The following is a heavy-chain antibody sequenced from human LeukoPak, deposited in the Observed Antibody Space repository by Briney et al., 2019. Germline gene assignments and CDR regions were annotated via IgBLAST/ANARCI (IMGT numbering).Heavy chain of an antibody. D-gene: IGHD2-2*01. CDR2: IYYSGST. CDR3: ARESDCSSTSCYLSSSLYYYYMDV. Sequence: SETLSLTCTVSGGSISSYYWSWIRQPPGKGLEWIGYIYYSGSTNYNPSLKSRVTISVDTSKNQFSLKLSSVTAADTAVYYCARESDCSSTSCYLSSSLYYYYMDVRGKGTTVTISS. V-gene: IGHV4-59*01. J-gene: IGHJ6*03. CDR1: GGSISSYY.